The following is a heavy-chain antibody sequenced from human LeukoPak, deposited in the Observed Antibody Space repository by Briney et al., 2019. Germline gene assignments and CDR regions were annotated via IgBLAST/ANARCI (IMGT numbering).Heavy chain of an antibody. Sequence: GASVKVSCKASGYTFTGYYMHWVRQAPGQGLEWMGIINPSGGSTSYAQKFQGRVTMTRDMSTSTVYMELSSLRSEDTAVYYCARARVLRYFDRSRRGVAPRSAFDYWGQGTLVTVSS. CDR1: GYTFTGYY. CDR2: INPSGGST. V-gene: IGHV1-46*01. J-gene: IGHJ4*02. D-gene: IGHD3-9*01. CDR3: ARARVLRYFDRSRRGVAPRSAFDY.